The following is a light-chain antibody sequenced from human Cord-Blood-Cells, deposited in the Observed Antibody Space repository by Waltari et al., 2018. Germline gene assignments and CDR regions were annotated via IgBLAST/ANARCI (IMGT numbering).Light chain of an antibody. CDR2: DGS. CDR1: SSDVGSYNR. Sequence: QSALTQPASVSGSPGQSVTISCTGTSSDVGSYNRVSWYQQHPGKAPNFMIYDGSKRPSGVSNRFSGSKSGNTASLTISVLQAEDEADYYCCSYAGSSTCDWVFGGGTKLTVL. J-gene: IGLJ3*02. V-gene: IGLV2-23*01. CDR3: CSYAGSSTCDWV.